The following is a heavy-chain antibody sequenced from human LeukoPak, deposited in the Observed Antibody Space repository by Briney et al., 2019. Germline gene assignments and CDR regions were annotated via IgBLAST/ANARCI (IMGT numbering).Heavy chain of an antibody. Sequence: GGSLRLSCTASGFTFGDYAMSWVRQAPGKGLEWVGFIRSKAYGGTTEYAASVKGRFTISRDDSKSIAYLQMNSLKTEDTAVYYCTRDYIVVVIAETDAFDIWGQGTMVTVSS. CDR2: IRSKAYGGTT. CDR1: GFTFGDYA. V-gene: IGHV3-49*04. D-gene: IGHD2-21*01. CDR3: TRDYIVVVIAETDAFDI. J-gene: IGHJ3*02.